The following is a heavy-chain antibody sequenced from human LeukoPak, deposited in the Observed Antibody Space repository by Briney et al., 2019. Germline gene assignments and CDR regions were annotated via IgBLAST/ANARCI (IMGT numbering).Heavy chain of an antibody. CDR1: GGSISSYY. CDR2: IYYSGST. J-gene: IGHJ4*02. CDR3: AREGHYDYGDSFDY. D-gene: IGHD4-17*01. Sequence: SETLSLTCTVSGGSISSYYWSWIRQPPGKGLEWIGYIYYSGSTNYNPPLKSRVTISVDTSKNQFSLKLSSVTAADTAVYYCAREGHYDYGDSFDYWGQGTLVTVSS. V-gene: IGHV4-59*01.